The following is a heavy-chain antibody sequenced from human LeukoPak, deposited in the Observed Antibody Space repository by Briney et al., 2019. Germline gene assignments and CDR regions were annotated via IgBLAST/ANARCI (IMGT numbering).Heavy chain of an antibody. CDR1: GGSISSYY. J-gene: IGHJ3*02. CDR3: ASSYDPAAFDI. Sequence: SETLSLTCAVSGGSISSYYWSWIRQPAGKGLEWIGRIYTSGSTNYNPSLKSRVTMSVDTSKNQFSLKLSSVTAADTAVYYCASSYDPAAFDIWGQGTMVTVSS. V-gene: IGHV4-4*07. CDR2: IYTSGST. D-gene: IGHD3-22*01.